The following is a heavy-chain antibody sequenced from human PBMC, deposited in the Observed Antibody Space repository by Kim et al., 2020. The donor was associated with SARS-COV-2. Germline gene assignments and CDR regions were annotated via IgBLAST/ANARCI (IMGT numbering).Heavy chain of an antibody. V-gene: IGHV4-39*01. CDR3: ARHGVDSPFDI. J-gene: IGHJ3*02. D-gene: IGHD3-22*01. CDR2: T. Sequence: TSSTPSLQGRVTISVDTSKNQFSLRLSSVTAADTAVYYCARHGVDSPFDIWGQGTMVTVSS.